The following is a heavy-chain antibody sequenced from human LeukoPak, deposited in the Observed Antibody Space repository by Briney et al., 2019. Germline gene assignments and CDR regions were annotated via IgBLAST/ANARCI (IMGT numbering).Heavy chain of an antibody. J-gene: IGHJ3*02. CDR1: GGSISSYY. CDR2: IYYSGST. D-gene: IGHD4/OR15-4a*01. V-gene: IGHV4-59*01. CDR3: ARVPMTIVAFDI. Sequence: SETLSLTCTVSGGSISSYYWSWIRQPPGKGLERIGYIYYSGSTNYNPSLKSRVTISVDTSKNQFSLKLSPVTAADTAVYYCARVPMTIVAFDIWGQGTMVTVSS.